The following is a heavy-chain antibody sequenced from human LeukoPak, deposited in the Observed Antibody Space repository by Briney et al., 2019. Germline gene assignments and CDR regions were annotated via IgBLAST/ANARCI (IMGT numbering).Heavy chain of an antibody. CDR2: IKSKTDGGTT. Sequence: GGSLRLSWAPPGFIFTYAWMNWVRQAPGKGLEWVGRIKSKTDGGTTDYAAPVKGRFTISRDDSKNTLYLQMDSLKTEDTAVYHCMRGGGDTDYWGQGTLVTVSS. CDR3: MRGGGDTDY. V-gene: IGHV3-15*01. D-gene: IGHD4-17*01. J-gene: IGHJ4*02. CDR1: GFIFTYAW.